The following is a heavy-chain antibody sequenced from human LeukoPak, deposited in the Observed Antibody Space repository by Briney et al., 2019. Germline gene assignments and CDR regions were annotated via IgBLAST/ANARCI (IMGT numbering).Heavy chain of an antibody. Sequence: SETLSLTCTVSGGFIHSYYWSWIRQPAGKGLEWIGRIYIGGSTNYNPSLKSRVTISVDTSKNQFSLTLTSVTAAHTAVYYCARESSSTYYLEAFDMWGQGTMVTVSS. CDR1: GGFIHSYY. D-gene: IGHD3-22*01. CDR2: IYIGGST. CDR3: ARESSSTYYLEAFDM. V-gene: IGHV4-4*07. J-gene: IGHJ3*02.